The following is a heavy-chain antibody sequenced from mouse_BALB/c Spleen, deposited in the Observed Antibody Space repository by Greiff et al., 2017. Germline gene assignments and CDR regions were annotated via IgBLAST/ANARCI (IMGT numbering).Heavy chain of an antibody. CDR3: ATTVVATDY. D-gene: IGHD1-1*01. CDR1: GYAFSSYW. CDR2: IYPGDGDT. Sequence: VKLMESGAELVRPGSSVKISCKASGYAFSSYWMNWVKQRPGQGLEWIGQIYPGDGDTNYNGKFKGKATLTADKSSSTAYMQLSSLTSEDSAVYFCATTVVATDYWGQGTTLTVSS. V-gene: IGHV1-80*01. J-gene: IGHJ2*01.